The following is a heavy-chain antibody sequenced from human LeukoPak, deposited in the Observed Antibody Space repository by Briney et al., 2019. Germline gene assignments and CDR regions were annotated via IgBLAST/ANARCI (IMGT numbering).Heavy chain of an antibody. CDR1: GFTFSSNY. D-gene: IGHD3-22*01. CDR3: ARGGRSGYPDY. Sequence: GGSLRLSCAASGFTFSSNYMSWVRQAPGKGLEWVSVIYSGGSTYYADSVKGRFTISRDNSKNTLYLQMNSLRAEDTAVYYCARGGRSGYPDYWGQGTLVTVSS. CDR2: IYSGGST. V-gene: IGHV3-53*01. J-gene: IGHJ4*02.